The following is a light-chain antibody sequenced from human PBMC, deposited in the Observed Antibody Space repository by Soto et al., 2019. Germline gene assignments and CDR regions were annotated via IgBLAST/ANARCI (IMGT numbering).Light chain of an antibody. Sequence: DIVMTQSPDSMAVSLGERATINCRSSQSLLHSSNNKHFLAWYQQKPGQPPKLLIYWASTRESGVPDRFSGSGSGTDFTLTISSLQAEDVAVYYCLQFYSTPRTFGQGTKLEIK. CDR3: LQFYSTPRT. V-gene: IGKV4-1*01. CDR2: WAS. CDR1: QSLLHSSNNKHF. J-gene: IGKJ2*01.